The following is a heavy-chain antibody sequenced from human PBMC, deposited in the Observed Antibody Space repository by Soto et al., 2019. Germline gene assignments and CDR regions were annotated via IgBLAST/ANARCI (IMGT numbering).Heavy chain of an antibody. CDR3: ARNKDGYSFGDFDY. V-gene: IGHV4-4*07. CDR1: GGSISSYY. Sequence: SETLSLTCTVSGGSISSYYWSWIRQPAGKGLEWIGRIYTSGSTNYNPSLKSRVTMSVDTSKNQFPLKLSSVTAADTAVYYCARNKDGYSFGDFDYWGQGTLVTVSS. D-gene: IGHD5-18*01. CDR2: IYTSGST. J-gene: IGHJ4*02.